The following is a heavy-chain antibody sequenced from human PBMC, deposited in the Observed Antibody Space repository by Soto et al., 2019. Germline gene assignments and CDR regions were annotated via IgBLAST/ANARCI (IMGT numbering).Heavy chain of an antibody. CDR3: AKDRTVITMVRGVGFNGMDV. V-gene: IGHV3-23*01. CDR1: GFTFSSYA. D-gene: IGHD3-10*01. J-gene: IGHJ6*02. CDR2: ISGSGGST. Sequence: GGFLRLSCAASGFTFSSYAMSWVRQAPGKGLEWVSAISGSGGSTYYADSVKGRFTISRDNSKNTLYLQMNSLRAEDTAVYYCAKDRTVITMVRGVGFNGMDVWGQGTTVTVSS.